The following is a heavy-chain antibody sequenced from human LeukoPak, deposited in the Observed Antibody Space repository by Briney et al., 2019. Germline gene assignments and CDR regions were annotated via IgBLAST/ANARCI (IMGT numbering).Heavy chain of an antibody. CDR3: AKSADIVATIDY. CDR1: GFTFSSYA. J-gene: IGHJ4*02. V-gene: IGHV3-23*01. D-gene: IGHD5-12*01. CDR2: ISGSGGST. Sequence: PGGSLRLSCAASGFTFSSYAMSWVRQAQGKGLEWVSAISGSGGSTYNEDSVKGRFTISRDNSKNTLYLQMNSLRAEDTAVYYCAKSADIVATIDYWGQGTLVTVSS.